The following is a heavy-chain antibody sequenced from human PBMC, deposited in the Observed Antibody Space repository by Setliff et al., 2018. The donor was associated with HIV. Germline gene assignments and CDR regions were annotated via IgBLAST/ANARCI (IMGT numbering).Heavy chain of an antibody. CDR1: GGTFSSYA. V-gene: IGHV1-69*10. Sequence: SVKVSCKASGGTFSSYAISWVRQAPGQGLEWMGGIIPILGIANYAQKFQGRVTITADKSTSTAYMELSSLRSEDTAVYYCARGGSINMIVVVPWAFDIWGQGTMVTVSS. CDR2: IIPILGIA. J-gene: IGHJ3*02. CDR3: ARGGSINMIVVVPWAFDI. D-gene: IGHD3-22*01.